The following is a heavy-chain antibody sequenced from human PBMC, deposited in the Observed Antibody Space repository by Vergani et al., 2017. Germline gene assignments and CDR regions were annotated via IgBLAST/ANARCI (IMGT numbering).Heavy chain of an antibody. V-gene: IGHV3-7*03. CDR2: KKHDGSEK. D-gene: IGHD5-24*01. CDR3: ARDTIQDYYYYGMDV. Sequence: EVQLVESGGGLVQPGGSLRLSCAASGFTFSSVWMSWVRPAPGKGLEWVANKKHDGSEKYYVDSVKGRFTISRDNAKNSLYQQMNSLRAEDTAVYYCARDTIQDYYYYGMDVWGQGATVTVSS. J-gene: IGHJ6*02. CDR1: GFTFSSVW.